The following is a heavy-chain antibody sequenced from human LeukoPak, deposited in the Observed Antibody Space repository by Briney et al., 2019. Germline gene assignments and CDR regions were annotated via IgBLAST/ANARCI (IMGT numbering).Heavy chain of an antibody. J-gene: IGHJ4*02. CDR1: GFTFSDFE. CDR2: VSSSGSTM. Sequence: GGSLRLSCAASGFTFSDFEMSWVRQAPGRGREWVSYVSSSGSTMYYAGSVKGRFTISRDDAKNSVSLQMNSLRAEDTAVYYCARDRLAHFISWGQGTLVTVSS. V-gene: IGHV3-48*03. CDR3: ARDRLAHFIS. D-gene: IGHD3-16*01.